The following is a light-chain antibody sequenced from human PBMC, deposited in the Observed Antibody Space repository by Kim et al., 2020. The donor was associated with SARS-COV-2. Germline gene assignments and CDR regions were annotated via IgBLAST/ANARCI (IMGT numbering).Light chain of an antibody. CDR2: ATS. CDR1: QSISTY. CDR3: QQSYSSPLT. Sequence: ASVGDRVIITCRASQSISTYLNWYQQKTGEAPKVLIYATSSLQSGVPSRFSGSGSGTDFTLTISSLQPEDFATYSCQQSYSSPLTFGGGTKVDIK. J-gene: IGKJ4*01. V-gene: IGKV1-39*01.